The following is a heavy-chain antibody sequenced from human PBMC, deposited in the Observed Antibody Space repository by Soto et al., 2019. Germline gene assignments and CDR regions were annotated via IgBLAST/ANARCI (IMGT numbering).Heavy chain of an antibody. CDR2: IYHSGST. V-gene: IGHV4-30-2*01. Sequence: TLSLTCAVSGGPISSGGYSWSWIRQPPGTGLEWIGYIYHSGSTYYNPSLKSRVTISVDRSKNQFSLKLSSVTAADTAVYYCASRSEGDGYNYYYYYYGMDVWGQGTTVTVSS. CDR3: ASRSEGDGYNYYYYYYGMDV. D-gene: IGHD1-1*01. CDR1: GGPISSGGYS. J-gene: IGHJ6*02.